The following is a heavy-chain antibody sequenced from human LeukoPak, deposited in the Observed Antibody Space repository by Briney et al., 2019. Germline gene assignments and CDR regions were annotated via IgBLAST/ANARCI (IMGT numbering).Heavy chain of an antibody. CDR2: ISGPGGST. CDR3: AKEGDCSSSSCSSERDAFDM. D-gene: IGHD2-2*01. J-gene: IGHJ3*02. CDR1: GSTFGKYA. Sequence: GGSLRLSCAAAGSTFGKYAMNWLRQAPGEGLEWVSGISGPGGSTYYADSVKGRFTIARDNSKNTMYLQMNSLRAEDTAVYYCAKEGDCSSSSCSSERDAFDMWGQGTMVTVSS. V-gene: IGHV3-23*01.